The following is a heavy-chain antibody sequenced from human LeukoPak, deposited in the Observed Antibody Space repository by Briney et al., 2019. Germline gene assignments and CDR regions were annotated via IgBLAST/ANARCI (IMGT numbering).Heavy chain of an antibody. Sequence: QPGGSLRLSCAASGFTFSSYWMSWVRQAPGKGLEWVANIKQDGSEKYYVDSVKGRFTISRDNAKNSLYLQMNSLRAEDTAVYYCANIDRIVGATSPGTYYFDYWGQGTLVTVSS. CDR3: ANIDRIVGATSPGTYYFDY. CDR2: IKQDGSEK. CDR1: GFTFSSYW. J-gene: IGHJ4*02. D-gene: IGHD1-26*01. V-gene: IGHV3-7*01.